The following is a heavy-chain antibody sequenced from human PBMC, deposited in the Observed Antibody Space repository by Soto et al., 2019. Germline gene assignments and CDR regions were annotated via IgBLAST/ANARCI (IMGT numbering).Heavy chain of an antibody. CDR1: GGSISGYY. V-gene: IGHV4-59*08. Sequence: QLQLQESGPGLVKPSETLSLTCPVSGGSISGYYWSWIRQPPGKGLEWIACIHYTGSSNSNPSLERRVTMTIDTSKNQFSLKLSSVTAADTAVYYCARHSNEYRKSLDNWGQGTLVTVS. D-gene: IGHD4-4*01. J-gene: IGHJ4*02. CDR3: ARHSNEYRKSLDN. CDR2: IHYTGSS.